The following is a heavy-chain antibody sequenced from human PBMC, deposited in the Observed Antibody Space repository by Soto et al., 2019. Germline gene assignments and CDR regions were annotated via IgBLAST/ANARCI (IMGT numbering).Heavy chain of an antibody. CDR3: ARSYCGGDCYPEYYYYGMDV. D-gene: IGHD2-21*02. CDR1: GGSISSSSYY. V-gene: IGHV4-39*01. Sequence: SETLSLTCTVSGGSISSSSYYWGWIRQPPGKGLEWIGSIYYSGSTYYNPSLKSRVTISVDTSKNQFSLKLSSVTAADTAVYYCARSYCGGDCYPEYYYYGMDVWGQGTTVTVSS. CDR2: IYYSGST. J-gene: IGHJ6*02.